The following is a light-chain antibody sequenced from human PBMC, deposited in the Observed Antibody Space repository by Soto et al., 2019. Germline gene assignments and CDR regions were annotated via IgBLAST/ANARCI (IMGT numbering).Light chain of an antibody. V-gene: IGKV2-30*01. J-gene: IGKJ5*01. Sequence: DVVLTQSPLSLPVTLGQAASLSCRSSQSLVNGDGNTYLTWFQQRPGQSPRRLIYKVSNRDSGVPDRFSGSGSGTDFTLKISRVEAEDVGIYYCMQGTYRPTFGQGTRLEIK. CDR1: QSLVNGDGNTY. CDR3: MQGTYRPT. CDR2: KVS.